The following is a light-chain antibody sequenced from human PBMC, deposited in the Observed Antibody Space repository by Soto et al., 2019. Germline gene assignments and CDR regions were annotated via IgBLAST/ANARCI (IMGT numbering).Light chain of an antibody. Sequence: DIQMTQSPSSLSASVGDRVTITCRASQDIRIALDWFQQKPGKAPRRLIYAASSLQSGVPSRFSGSGSGTEFTLTISSLQPEDFATYYCLQHNSYPLTFGGGTKVDIK. V-gene: IGKV1-17*01. CDR2: AAS. CDR1: QDIRIA. J-gene: IGKJ4*01. CDR3: LQHNSYPLT.